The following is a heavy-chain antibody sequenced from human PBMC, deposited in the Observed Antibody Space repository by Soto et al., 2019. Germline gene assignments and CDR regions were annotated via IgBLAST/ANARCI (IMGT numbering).Heavy chain of an antibody. D-gene: IGHD1-26*01. Sequence: GGSPRAWCTSSGFTCSGDVMRWVRQATGKGLEWVSTIFGSGETTYYADSVKGRFTISRNNSKNTLFLQMSSLRAEDTAVYYCAKSQSGSFFAAFDVWGQGTVVTVSS. CDR1: GFTCSGDV. CDR3: AKSQSGSFFAAFDV. CDR2: IFGSGETT. J-gene: IGHJ3*01. V-gene: IGHV3-23*01.